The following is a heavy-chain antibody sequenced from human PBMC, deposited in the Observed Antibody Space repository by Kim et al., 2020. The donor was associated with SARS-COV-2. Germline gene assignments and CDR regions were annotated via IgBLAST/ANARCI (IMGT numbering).Heavy chain of an antibody. V-gene: IGHV3-7*03. Sequence: GGSLRLSCAASGFTFSSYWMSWVRQAPGKGLEWVANINQDGSEKYYVDSMKGRFTISRDNAENSLYLQMNSLSAEDTAVYYCARDVHFMDVWGQGTTVTVSS. CDR2: INQDGSEK. D-gene: IGHD3-3*02. CDR1: GFTFSSYW. J-gene: IGHJ6*02. CDR3: ARDVHFMDV.